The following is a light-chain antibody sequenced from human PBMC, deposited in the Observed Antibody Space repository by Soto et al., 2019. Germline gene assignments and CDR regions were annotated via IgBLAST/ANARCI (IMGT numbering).Light chain of an antibody. J-gene: IGKJ5*01. CDR1: QGIISL. Sequence: EIVMPQSPATLSVSPGERATLFCRASQGIISLLAWYQQKPGEAPRLLIYAASTRAAGIPARFSGSGSGAAFTLTISSLQSENCALYYCQQYYDVPITSCQRTRPEIK. CDR2: AAS. V-gene: IGKV3-15*01. CDR3: QQYYDVPIT.